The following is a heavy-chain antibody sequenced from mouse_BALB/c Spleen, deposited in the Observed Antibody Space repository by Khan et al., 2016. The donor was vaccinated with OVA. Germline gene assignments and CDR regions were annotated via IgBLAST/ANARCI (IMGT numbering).Heavy chain of an antibody. D-gene: IGHD1-1*01. V-gene: IGHV5-6*01. CDR3: VRLAYYYDSEGFAY. J-gene: IGHJ3*01. Sequence: EVELVESGGDVVKPGGSLKLSCAASGFTFSTYGMSWVRQTPDTRLEWVATVSTGGHYTYYPDTVKGRFTISRDNAKNTLYLQMNSLKSEDTAMFYCVRLAYYYDSEGFAYWGQGTLVTVSS. CDR1: GFTFSTYG. CDR2: VSTGGHYT.